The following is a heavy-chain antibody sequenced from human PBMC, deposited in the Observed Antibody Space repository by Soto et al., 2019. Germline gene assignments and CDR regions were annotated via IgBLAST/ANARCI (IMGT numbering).Heavy chain of an antibody. CDR2: ISGYNGNT. J-gene: IGHJ4*02. D-gene: IGHD3-10*01. CDR1: GYSFTTYG. V-gene: IGHV1-18*01. Sequence: QVHLVQSGVEVKKPGASVKVSCKASGYSFTTYGISWVRQAPGQGLEWMGWISGYNGNTNYAQSLQGRITMTTDTSTATAYMELRKLGSDDTAMYYCARNLFGEDGSGYFDSWGQGTLVTVSS. CDR3: ARNLFGEDGSGYFDS.